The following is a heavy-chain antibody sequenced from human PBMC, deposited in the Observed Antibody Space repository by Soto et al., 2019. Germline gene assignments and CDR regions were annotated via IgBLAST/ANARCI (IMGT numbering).Heavy chain of an antibody. CDR3: ATEGGVVDANWFGP. J-gene: IGHJ5*02. V-gene: IGHV4-39*02. Sequence: PSETLSRTCSVSGGSVSSGGYYWSWIRQPPGKGLEWIGSIYYSGSTYYNPSLKSRITISIDTSKNQFSLNMNSMTAADTAVYYCATEGGVVDANWFGPWGQGTLVTVSS. CDR1: GGSVSSGGYY. CDR2: IYYSGST. D-gene: IGHD3-22*01.